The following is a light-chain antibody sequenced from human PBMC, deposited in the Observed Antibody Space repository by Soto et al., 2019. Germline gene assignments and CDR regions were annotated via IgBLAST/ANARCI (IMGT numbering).Light chain of an antibody. CDR1: SSDVGGYNY. Sequence: QSALTEPASVSGSPGQSITISCTGTSSDVGGYNYVSWYQQHPGKAPKLMSFDVRNRPSGVSDRFSGSKSGNTASLTISGLQAEDEAEYYCSSYTSSSPVVFCGGTKLTVL. V-gene: IGLV2-14*01. J-gene: IGLJ2*01. CDR2: DVR. CDR3: SSYTSSSPVV.